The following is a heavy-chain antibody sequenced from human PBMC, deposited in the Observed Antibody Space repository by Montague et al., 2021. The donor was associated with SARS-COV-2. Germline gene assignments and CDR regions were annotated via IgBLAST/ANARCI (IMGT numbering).Heavy chain of an antibody. CDR1: GGSFSPYY. J-gene: IGHJ6*02. V-gene: IGHV4-59*08. CDR3: ARHPIGSFPRYGMDV. Sequence: SETLSLTCAVYGGSFSPYYWAWIRQPPGKGLEWIGYVYYSGSTNYNPSLKSRVTISVDTSKNQFSLKLSSVTAADTAVYYCARHPIGSFPRYGMDVWGQGTTVTVSS. CDR2: VYYSGST. D-gene: IGHD2-15*01.